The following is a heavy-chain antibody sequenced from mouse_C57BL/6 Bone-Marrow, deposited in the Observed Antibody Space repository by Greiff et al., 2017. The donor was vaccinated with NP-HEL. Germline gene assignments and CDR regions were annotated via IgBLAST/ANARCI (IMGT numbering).Heavy chain of an antibody. CDR3: ARRNSNPWFAY. Sequence: QVHVKQSGAELARPGASVKLSCKASGYTFTSYGISWVKQRTGQGLEWIGEIYPRSGNTYYNEKFKGKATLTADKSSSTAYMELRSLTSEDSAVYFCARRNSNPWFAYWGQGTLVTVSA. J-gene: IGHJ3*01. V-gene: IGHV1-81*01. CDR1: GYTFTSYG. D-gene: IGHD2-5*01. CDR2: IYPRSGNT.